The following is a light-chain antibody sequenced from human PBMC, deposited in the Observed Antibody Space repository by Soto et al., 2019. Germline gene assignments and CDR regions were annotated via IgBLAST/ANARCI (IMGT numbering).Light chain of an antibody. Sequence: QSVLTQPRSVSGSPGQSVTISCTGTSSDVGGYNFVSWYQQHPGKAPKLMIYVVTERPSGVPDRFSGSKSGNTASLTISGLQAEDEADYYCCSYAGSFTWVFGGGTKLTVL. CDR3: CSYAGSFTWV. J-gene: IGLJ3*02. CDR1: SSDVGGYNF. CDR2: VVT. V-gene: IGLV2-11*01.